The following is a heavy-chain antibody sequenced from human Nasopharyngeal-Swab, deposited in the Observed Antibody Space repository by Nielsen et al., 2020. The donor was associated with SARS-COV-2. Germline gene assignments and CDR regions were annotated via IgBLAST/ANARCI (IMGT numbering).Heavy chain of an antibody. V-gene: IGHV3-7*01. D-gene: IGHD4-23*01. CDR2: IKQDGSEK. Sequence: GESLKISCAASGFTFSSYWMSWVRQAPGKGLEWVANIKQDGSEKYYVDSVKGRFTISRDNAKNSLYLQMNSLRAEDTAVYYCASPKTFYGGNTGVDRAFDIWGQGTMVTVSS. CDR3: ASPKTFYGGNTGVDRAFDI. J-gene: IGHJ3*02. CDR1: GFTFSSYW.